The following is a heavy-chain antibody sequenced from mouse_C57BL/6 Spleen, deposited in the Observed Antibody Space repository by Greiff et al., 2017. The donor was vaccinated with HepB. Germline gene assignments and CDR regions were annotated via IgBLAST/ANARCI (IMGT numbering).Heavy chain of an antibody. CDR3: ARNGDGSSFYYFDY. J-gene: IGHJ2*01. D-gene: IGHD1-1*01. Sequence: VKLVESGPGLVQPSQSLSITCTVSGFSLTSYGIHWVRQSPGKGLEWLGVIWSGGSTDYNAAFISRLSISKDNSKSQVFFKMNSLQADDTAIYYCARNGDGSSFYYFDYWGQGTTLTVSS. CDR2: IWSGGST. V-gene: IGHV2-2*01. CDR1: GFSLTSYG.